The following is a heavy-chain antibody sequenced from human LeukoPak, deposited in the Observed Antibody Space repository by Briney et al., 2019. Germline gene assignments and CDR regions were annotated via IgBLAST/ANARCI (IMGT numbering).Heavy chain of an antibody. CDR3: ARGSDSRGVSVAGSQIVGAALHFDY. CDR1: GGSFSGYY. D-gene: IGHD6-19*01. V-gene: IGHV4-34*01. Sequence: SETLSLTCAVYGGSFSGYYWSWIRQPPGKGLEWIGEINHSGSTNYNPSLKSRVTISVDTSKNQFSLKLSSVTAADTAVYYCARGSDSRGVSVAGSQIVGAALHFDYWGQGTLVTVSS. J-gene: IGHJ4*02. CDR2: INHSGST.